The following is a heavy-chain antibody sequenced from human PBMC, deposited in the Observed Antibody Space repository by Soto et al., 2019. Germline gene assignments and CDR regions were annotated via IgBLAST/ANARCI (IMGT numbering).Heavy chain of an antibody. CDR2: IYYSGST. CDR1: GGSISSSSYY. J-gene: IGHJ4*02. D-gene: IGHD3-22*01. Sequence: QLQLQESGPGLVKPSETLSLTCTVSGGSISSSSYYWGWIRQPPGKGLEWIGSIYYSGSTYYNPSLNSRVTISVDTSKDQFSLKLRSVTAADTAVYYCARHVRSLRFTMIVVVTHFDYWGQGTLVTVSS. V-gene: IGHV4-39*01. CDR3: ARHVRSLRFTMIVVVTHFDY.